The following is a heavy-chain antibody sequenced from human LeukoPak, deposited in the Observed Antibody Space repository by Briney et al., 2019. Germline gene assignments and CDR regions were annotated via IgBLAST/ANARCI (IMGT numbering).Heavy chain of an antibody. CDR3: VKSYSSSWPAFDY. D-gene: IGHD6-13*01. CDR1: GFTFSSYA. J-gene: IGHJ4*02. Sequence: GGPLRLSCSASGFTFSSYAMHWVRQAPGKGLEYVSAISSNGGSTYYADSVKGRFTISRDNSKNTLYRQMSSLRAEDTAVYYCVKSYSSSWPAFDYWGQGTLVTVSS. CDR2: ISSNGGST. V-gene: IGHV3-64D*06.